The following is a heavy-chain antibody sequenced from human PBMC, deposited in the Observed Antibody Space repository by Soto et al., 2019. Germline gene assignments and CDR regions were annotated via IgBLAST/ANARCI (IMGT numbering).Heavy chain of an antibody. CDR2: IIPLFGTT. D-gene: IGHD3-22*01. J-gene: IGHJ6*02. CDR3: GIVVGSGALSVV. Sequence: QVQLVQSGTEVKKPGSSAKVSCKASGGTFSNYVISWVRQAPGQGLEWMGGIIPLFGTTDYAKKFQGRIAITADESTTTVYMDLSSLRSEGTAVYFGGIVVGSGALSVVWGQGTRVIVSS. CDR1: GGTFSNYV. V-gene: IGHV1-69*01.